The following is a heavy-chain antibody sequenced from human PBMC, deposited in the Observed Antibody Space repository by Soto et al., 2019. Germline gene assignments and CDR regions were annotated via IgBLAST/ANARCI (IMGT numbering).Heavy chain of an antibody. Sequence: GGSLRLSCAASGFTFTTYSMNWVRQAPGEGLEWVSSISSSSSYIYYANSVKGRFTISRDDAKNSLFLQMNSLRAEDTALYYCARGEVDYYDSSGYTPFDYWGQGTLVTVSS. CDR2: ISSSSSYI. CDR1: GFTFTTYS. CDR3: ARGEVDYYDSSGYTPFDY. V-gene: IGHV3-21*01. J-gene: IGHJ4*02. D-gene: IGHD3-22*01.